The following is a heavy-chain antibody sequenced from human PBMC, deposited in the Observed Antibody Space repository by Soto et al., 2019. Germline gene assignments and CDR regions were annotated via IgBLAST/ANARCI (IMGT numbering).Heavy chain of an antibody. CDR1: GFTFSSYW. D-gene: IGHD1-26*01. Sequence: GGSLRLSCAVSGFTFSSYWMSWVRQAPGKGLEWVANIKEDGTEKYYVDSVKGRFTISRDNAKNSLSLQMNNLRPEDTAVYYCARDSTRSGPTWVYYYMDVWGIGTTVTVS. J-gene: IGHJ6*03. V-gene: IGHV3-7*01. CDR3: ARDSTRSGPTWVYYYMDV. CDR2: IKEDGTEK.